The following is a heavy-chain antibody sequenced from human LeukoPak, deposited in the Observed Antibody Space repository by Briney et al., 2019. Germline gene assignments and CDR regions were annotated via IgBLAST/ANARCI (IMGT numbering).Heavy chain of an antibody. D-gene: IGHD2-21*02. V-gene: IGHV1-46*01. Sequence: ASVKVSCKASGYTFTSYYMRWVRQAPRQGLEWMGIINPSGGSTSYAQKFQGRVTMTRDTSTSTVYMELSSLRSEDTAVYYCARRLWAYCGGDCYAQFFDPWGQGTLVTVSS. CDR1: GYTFTSYY. CDR3: ARRLWAYCGGDCYAQFFDP. J-gene: IGHJ5*02. CDR2: INPSGGST.